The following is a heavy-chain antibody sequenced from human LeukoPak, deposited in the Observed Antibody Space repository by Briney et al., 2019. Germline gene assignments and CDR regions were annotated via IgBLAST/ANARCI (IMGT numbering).Heavy chain of an antibody. Sequence: ASVKVSCKASGYTFTDYYMNWVRQAPGQGLEWMGRINFNSGGTNYAQKFQGRVTMTRDTSISTAYMDLSRLRSDDTAVYYCASIRRDTSDAFDMWGQGTMVTVSS. J-gene: IGHJ3*02. V-gene: IGHV1-2*06. CDR2: INFNSGGT. CDR3: ASIRRDTSDAFDM. CDR1: GYTFTDYY. D-gene: IGHD5-18*01.